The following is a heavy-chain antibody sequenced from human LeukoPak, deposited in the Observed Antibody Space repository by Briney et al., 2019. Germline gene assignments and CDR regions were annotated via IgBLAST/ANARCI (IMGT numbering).Heavy chain of an antibody. CDR1: GGSISSSSYY. Sequence: SETLSLTCTVSGGSISSSSYYWGWIRQPPGKGLEWIGSIYYSGSTYYNPSLKSRVTISVDTSKNQFSLKLSSVTAADTAVYYCARSKGQLDFDAFDIWGQGTMVTVSS. V-gene: IGHV4-39*01. CDR3: ARSKGQLDFDAFDI. CDR2: IYYSGST. D-gene: IGHD6-13*01. J-gene: IGHJ3*02.